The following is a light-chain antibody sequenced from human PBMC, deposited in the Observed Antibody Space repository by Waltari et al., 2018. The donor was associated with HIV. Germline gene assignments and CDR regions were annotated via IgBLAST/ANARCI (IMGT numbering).Light chain of an antibody. Sequence: DIQMTQSPSSLSASVGARVTITCRASQTVLTYLNWYQMKPGKAPKLLIYATSNLEGGVPSRFNGSGFGTDFTLTISSLQPEDFATYFCQESYGAPPWTFGQGTTVDVK. J-gene: IGKJ1*01. CDR1: QTVLTY. V-gene: IGKV1-39*01. CDR2: ATS. CDR3: QESYGAPPWT.